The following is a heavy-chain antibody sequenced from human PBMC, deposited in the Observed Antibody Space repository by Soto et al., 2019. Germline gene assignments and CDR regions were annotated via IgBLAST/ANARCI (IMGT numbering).Heavy chain of an antibody. CDR2: IYPGDSDT. J-gene: IGHJ6*02. V-gene: IGHV5-51*01. Sequence: GESLKISCKGSGYSFTSYWIGWVRQMPGKGLEWMGIIYPGDSDTRYSPSFQGQVTISADKSISTAYLQWSSLKASDTAMYYCARVGYYGSGSYYPYYYGMDVWGQGTTVTVSS. CDR3: ARVGYYGSGSYYPYYYGMDV. D-gene: IGHD3-10*01. CDR1: GYSFTSYW.